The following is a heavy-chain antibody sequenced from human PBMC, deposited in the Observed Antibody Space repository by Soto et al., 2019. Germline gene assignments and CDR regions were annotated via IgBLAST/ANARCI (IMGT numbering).Heavy chain of an antibody. V-gene: IGHV1-2*02. D-gene: IGHD3-10*01. CDR3: AREGYSDSGRRVWYDP. Sequence: QVQLVQSGAEVKKSGASVKVSCQASTNTFTGYYIHWVRQAPGQGLEWMGWINFNTGGTNYAQKCQDRVTMTRDTSTTTAYMELSRLGSDDTAVYYCAREGYSDSGRRVWYDPWGQGTLVTVSS. J-gene: IGHJ5*02. CDR2: INFNTGGT. CDR1: TNTFTGYY.